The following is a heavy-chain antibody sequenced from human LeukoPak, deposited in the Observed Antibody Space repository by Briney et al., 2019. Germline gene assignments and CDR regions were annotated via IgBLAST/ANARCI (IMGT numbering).Heavy chain of an antibody. Sequence: PGGSLRLSCAASGFTVSSNYMSWVRQAPGKGLEWVSVIYSGGSTYYADSVKGRFTISRDNSKNTQYLQMNSLRAEDTAVYYCARGPVTVAGAYYFDYWGQGTLVTVSS. D-gene: IGHD6-19*01. V-gene: IGHV3-66*01. CDR3: ARGPVTVAGAYYFDY. CDR1: GFTVSSNY. CDR2: IYSGGST. J-gene: IGHJ4*02.